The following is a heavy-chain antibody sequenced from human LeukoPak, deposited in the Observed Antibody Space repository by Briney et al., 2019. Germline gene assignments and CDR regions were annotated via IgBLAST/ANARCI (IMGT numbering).Heavy chain of an antibody. CDR1: GGTFSSYG. Sequence: SVKVSCKASGGTFSSYGISWVRQAPGQGLEWMGGIIPIFGTANYAQKFQGRVTITADKSTSTAYMELSSLRSEDTAVYYCARGGYYYDSSGYYGGDYWGQGTLVTVSS. V-gene: IGHV1-69*06. D-gene: IGHD3-22*01. J-gene: IGHJ4*02. CDR3: ARGGYYYDSSGYYGGDY. CDR2: IIPIFGTA.